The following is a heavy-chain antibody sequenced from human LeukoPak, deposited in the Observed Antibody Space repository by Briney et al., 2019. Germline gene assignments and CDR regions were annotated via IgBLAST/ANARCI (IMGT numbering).Heavy chain of an antibody. CDR1: SGSISSSNW. D-gene: IGHD6-6*01. CDR3: ARGPGGSSSSDFDY. V-gene: IGHV4-4*02. J-gene: IGHJ4*02. Sequence: PSETLSLTCAVSSGSISSSNWWSWVRQPPGKGLEWIGEIYHSGSTNYNPSLKSRVTISVDKSKNQFSLNLSSVTAADTAVYYCARGPGGSSSSDFDYWGQGTLVTVSS. CDR2: IYHSGST.